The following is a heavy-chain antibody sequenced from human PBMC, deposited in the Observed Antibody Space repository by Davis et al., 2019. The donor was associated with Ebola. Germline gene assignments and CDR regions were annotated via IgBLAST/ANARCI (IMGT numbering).Heavy chain of an antibody. CDR3: ARDLGLYGDLNWFDA. D-gene: IGHD4-17*01. V-gene: IGHV3-30-3*01. CDR1: GFSFSRYA. CDR2: ISYDGSNL. J-gene: IGHJ5*02. Sequence: GGSLRLSCAASGFSFSRYAMSWVRQAPGKGLEWVAFISYDGSNLYYADSVKGRFTISRDNSKNMVYLQMNSLRADGTAVYYCARDLGLYGDLNWFDAWGQGTLVSVSS.